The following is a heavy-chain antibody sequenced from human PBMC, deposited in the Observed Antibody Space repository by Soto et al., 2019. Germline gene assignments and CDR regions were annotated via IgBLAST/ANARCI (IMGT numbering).Heavy chain of an antibody. J-gene: IGHJ4*02. CDR3: ARGTGDSSGYYRPFDY. V-gene: IGHV4-59*01. CDR2: IYHSGST. D-gene: IGHD3-22*01. Sequence: QVQLQESGPGLVKPSETLTLTCIVSAGSISSDYWSWSLQPPGKGLEWIGYIYHSGSTNYNPSLESRVTMSIDTSKNQFALKITSTTAADTAVYYCARGTGDSSGYYRPFDYWGQGTLVTVSS. CDR1: AGSISSDY.